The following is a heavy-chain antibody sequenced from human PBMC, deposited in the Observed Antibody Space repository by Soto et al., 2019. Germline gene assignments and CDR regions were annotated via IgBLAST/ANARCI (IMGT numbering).Heavy chain of an antibody. CDR2: IIPIFGTA. V-gene: IGHV1-69*13. D-gene: IGHD2-2*02. J-gene: IGHJ6*02. CDR1: GGTFSSYA. CDR3: ARPIVVVPAAIKDYYYGMDV. Sequence: SVKVSCKASGGTFSSYAISWVRQAPGQGLEWMGGIIPIFGTANYAQKFQGRVTITADESTSTAYMELSSLRSEDTAVYYCARPIVVVPAAIKDYYYGMDVWGQGTTVTVSS.